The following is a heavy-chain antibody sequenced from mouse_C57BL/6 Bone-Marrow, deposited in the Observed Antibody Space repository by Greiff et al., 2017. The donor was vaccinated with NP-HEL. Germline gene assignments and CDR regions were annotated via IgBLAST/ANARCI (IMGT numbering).Heavy chain of an antibody. J-gene: IGHJ2*01. CDR2: INPSTGGT. D-gene: IGHD1-1*01. Sequence: EVQLQQSGPELVKPGASVKISCKASGYSFTGYYMNWVKQSPEKSLEWIGEINPSTGGTTYNQKFKAKATLTVDKSSSTAYMQLKSLTSEDSAVYYCARDTTVDDYFDYWGQGTTLTVSS. V-gene: IGHV1-42*01. CDR3: ARDTTVDDYFDY. CDR1: GYSFTGYY.